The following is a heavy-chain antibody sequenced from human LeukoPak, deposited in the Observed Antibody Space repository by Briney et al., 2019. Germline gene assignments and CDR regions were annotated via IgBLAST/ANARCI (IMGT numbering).Heavy chain of an antibody. J-gene: IGHJ4*02. CDR3: AKLYYYGSGSKYFDY. CDR2: ISYDGSNK. CDR1: GFTFSSYG. D-gene: IGHD3-10*01. V-gene: IGHV3-30*18. Sequence: GGSLRLSCAASGFTFSSYGMHWVRQAPGKGLEWVAVISYDGSNKYYADSVKGRFTISRDNSKNMLYLQMNSLRAEDTAVYYCAKLYYYGSGSKYFDYWGQGTLVTVSS.